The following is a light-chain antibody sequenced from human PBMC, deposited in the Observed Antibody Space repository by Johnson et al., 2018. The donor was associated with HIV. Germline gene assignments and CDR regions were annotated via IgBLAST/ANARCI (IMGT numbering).Light chain of an antibody. CDR3: GTWDSSLSAWGV. CDR1: SSNIGNNY. CDR2: ENN. Sequence: HSVLTQPPSVSAAPGQKVTISCSGSSSNIGNNYVSWYQQLPGTAPKLLIYENNKRPSGIPDRFSGSKSGTSATLGIPGLQTGDEAEYYCGTWDSSLSAWGVFGTGTKVTFL. V-gene: IGLV1-51*02. J-gene: IGLJ1*01.